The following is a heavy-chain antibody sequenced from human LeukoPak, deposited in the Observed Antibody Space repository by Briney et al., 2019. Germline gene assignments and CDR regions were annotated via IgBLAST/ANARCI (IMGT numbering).Heavy chain of an antibody. CDR1: GFTFSNYA. Sequence: GGSLRLSCAASGFTFSNYAMNWVRQAPGRGLEWVSAVSGGGSTYYADPVKGRFTISRDNSRNTLYLEMKSLRADDTAVYYCAKVLNYYAPFDYWGQGTLVTVSS. CDR2: VSGGGST. J-gene: IGHJ4*02. CDR3: AKVLNYYAPFDY. V-gene: IGHV3-23*01. D-gene: IGHD3-10*01.